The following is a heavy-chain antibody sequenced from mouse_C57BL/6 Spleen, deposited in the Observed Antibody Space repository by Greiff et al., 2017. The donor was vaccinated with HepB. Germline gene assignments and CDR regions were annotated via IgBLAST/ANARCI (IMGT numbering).Heavy chain of an antibody. CDR1: GFTFSDYG. V-gene: IGHV5-17*01. CDR3: ARRGYDYDVGAY. Sequence: EVKLEQSGGGLVKPGGSLKLSCAASGFTFSDYGMHWVRQAPEKGLEWVAYISSGSSTIYYADTVKGRFTISRDNAKNTLFLQMTSLRSEDTAMYDCARRGYDYDVGAYWGQGTLVTVSA. CDR2: ISSGSSTI. J-gene: IGHJ3*01. D-gene: IGHD2-4*01.